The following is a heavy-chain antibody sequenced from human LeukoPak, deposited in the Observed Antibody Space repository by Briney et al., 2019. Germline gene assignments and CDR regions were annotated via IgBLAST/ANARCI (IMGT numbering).Heavy chain of an antibody. CDR3: ARVTRSGSYYYYYGMDV. CDR1: GGSISSYY. J-gene: IGHJ6*02. Sequence: PSETLSLTCTVSGGSISSYYWSWIRQPPGKGLEWIGYIYYRGSTNYNPSLKSRVTISVDTSKNQFSLKLSSVTAADTAVHYCARVTRSGSYYYYYGMDVWGQGTTVTVSS. CDR2: IYYRGST. D-gene: IGHD1-26*01. V-gene: IGHV4-59*01.